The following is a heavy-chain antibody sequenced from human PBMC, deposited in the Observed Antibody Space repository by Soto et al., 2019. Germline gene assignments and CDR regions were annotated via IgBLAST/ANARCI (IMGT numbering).Heavy chain of an antibody. J-gene: IGHJ6*02. D-gene: IGHD6-13*01. CDR3: TTPQDSSSWYPYYYYYGMDV. CDR2: IRSKANSYAT. Sequence: EVQLVESGGGLVQPGGSLKLSCAASGFTFSGSAMHWVRQASGKGLEWVGRIRSKANSYATAYAASVKGRFTISRDDSKNTAYLQMNSLKTEDTAVYYCTTPQDSSSWYPYYYYYGMDVWGQGTTVTVSS. CDR1: GFTFSGSA. V-gene: IGHV3-73*02.